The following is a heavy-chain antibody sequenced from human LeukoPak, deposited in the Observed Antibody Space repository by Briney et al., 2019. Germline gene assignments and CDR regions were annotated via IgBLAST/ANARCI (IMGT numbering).Heavy chain of an antibody. CDR2: IYYSGST. J-gene: IGHJ3*02. CDR3: ARGHSSGWYLGRAFDI. D-gene: IGHD6-19*01. CDR1: GGSISSYH. Sequence: SETLSLTCTVSGGSISSYHWSWIRQPPGKGLEWIGYIYYSGSTNYNPSLKSRVTISVDTSKNQFSLKLSSVTAADTAVYYCARGHSSGWYLGRAFDIWGQGTMVTVSS. V-gene: IGHV4-59*01.